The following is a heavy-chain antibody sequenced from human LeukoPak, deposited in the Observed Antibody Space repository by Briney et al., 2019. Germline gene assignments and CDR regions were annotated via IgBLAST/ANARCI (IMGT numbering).Heavy chain of an antibody. Sequence: PGGSLRLSCATSGFTFTNYALNWVRQAPGKGLEWVSSINSSGGTTNYADSVKGRFTISRDNSKDTLYLQMNSLRAEDTAVYYCAKVRLLNWYYYYGMDVWGQGTTVTVSS. CDR2: INSSGGTT. J-gene: IGHJ6*02. V-gene: IGHV3-23*01. CDR3: AKVRLLNWYYYYGMDV. D-gene: IGHD3-16*01. CDR1: GFTFTNYA.